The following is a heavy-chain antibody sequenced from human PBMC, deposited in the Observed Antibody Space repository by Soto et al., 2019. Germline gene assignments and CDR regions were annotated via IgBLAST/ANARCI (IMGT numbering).Heavy chain of an antibody. J-gene: IGHJ6*02. CDR1: GGSFSGYY. V-gene: IGHV4-34*01. CDR2: INHSGST. Sequence: SETLSLTCAVYGGSFSGYYWSWIRQPPGKGLEWIGEINHSGSTNYNPSLKSRVTISVDTSKNQFSLKLSSVTAADTAVYYCARAGKLRFLEWLPYYYYYYGMDVWGQGTTVTVSS. D-gene: IGHD3-3*01. CDR3: ARAGKLRFLEWLPYYYYYYGMDV.